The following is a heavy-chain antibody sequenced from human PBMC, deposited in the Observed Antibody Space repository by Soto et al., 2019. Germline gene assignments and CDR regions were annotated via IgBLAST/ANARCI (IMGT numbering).Heavy chain of an antibody. Sequence: GGSLRLSCAASGFTFTNAWMNWVRQAPGKGLEWVGRVKGKIDGGPTDYAAPVKGRFTISRDDSKNTLFLQMNSLKTEDTAVYYCATSYCAPDCYSFRVWGQGTLVTVSS. CDR3: ATSYCAPDCYSFRV. CDR1: GFTFTNAW. CDR2: VKGKIDGGPT. J-gene: IGHJ4*02. V-gene: IGHV3-15*01. D-gene: IGHD2-21*01.